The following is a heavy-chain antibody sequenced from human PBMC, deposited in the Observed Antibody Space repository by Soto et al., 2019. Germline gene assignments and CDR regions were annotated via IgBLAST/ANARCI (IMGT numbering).Heavy chain of an antibody. CDR1: GYTFTSYN. J-gene: IGHJ6*02. Sequence: ASVKVYCQASGYTFTSYNMQWLRQAPGQGLEWMGIINPSGGSTSYAQKFQGRVTMTRDTSTSTVYMELSSLRSEDTAVYYCARVIAAAGTYYYYGMDVWGQGTTVTVSS. CDR2: INPSGGST. V-gene: IGHV1-46*01. D-gene: IGHD6-13*01. CDR3: ARVIAAAGTYYYYGMDV.